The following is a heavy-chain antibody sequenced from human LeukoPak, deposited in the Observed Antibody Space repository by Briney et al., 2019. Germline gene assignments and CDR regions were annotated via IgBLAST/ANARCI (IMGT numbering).Heavy chain of an antibody. Sequence: SETLSLTCTVSGGSISDYYWNWIRQPPGKGLEWIGYIYYSGRTRYNPSLQSRVTISIDTSENNFSLKLTSVTAADTALYYCARLLDNDSSGDPDTFDMWGQGTVVTVSS. V-gene: IGHV4-59*01. CDR1: GGSISDYY. CDR2: IYYSGRT. CDR3: ARLLDNDSSGDPDTFDM. D-gene: IGHD3-22*01. J-gene: IGHJ3*02.